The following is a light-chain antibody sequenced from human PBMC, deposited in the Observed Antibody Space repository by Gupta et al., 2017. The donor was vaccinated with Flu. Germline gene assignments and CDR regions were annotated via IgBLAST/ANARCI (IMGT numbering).Light chain of an antibody. CDR2: DDS. CDR3: QVWDSSSDHLVV. J-gene: IGLJ2*01. V-gene: IGLV3-21*02. CDR1: NIGSKS. Sequence: SYVLTQPPPVSVAPGQTARITCRGNNIGSKSVHWYQQKPGQATVLVVYDDSDRPSGIPERFSGANSGNTATLTISRVEAGDEADYYCQVWDSSSDHLVVFGGGTKLTVL.